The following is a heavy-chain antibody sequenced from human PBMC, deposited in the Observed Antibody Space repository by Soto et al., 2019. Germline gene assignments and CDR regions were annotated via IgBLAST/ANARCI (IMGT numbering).Heavy chain of an antibody. CDR1: GFTFSSYA. V-gene: IGHV3-23*01. J-gene: IGHJ4*02. D-gene: IGHD1-26*01. CDR3: AKGLNPARCSGSYLMDY. Sequence: PGGSLRLSCAASGFTFSSYAMSWVRQAPGKGLEWVSAISGSGGSTYYADSVKGRFTISRDNSKNTLYLQMNSLRAEDTAVYYCAKGLNPARCSGSYLMDYWGQGTLVTVSS. CDR2: ISGSGGST.